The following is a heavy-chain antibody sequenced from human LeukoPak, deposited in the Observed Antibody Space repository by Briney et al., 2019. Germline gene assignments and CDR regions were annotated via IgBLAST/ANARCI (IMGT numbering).Heavy chain of an antibody. CDR2: ISSSGKTI. CDR3: ARDQGGPLDY. J-gene: IGHJ4*02. V-gene: IGHV3-48*03. CDR1: GFTFSTYE. Sequence: PGGSLRLSCAAAGFTFSTYEMNWVRQAPGKGLEWVSYISSSGKTIYYADSVKGRFTISRDNAKNSLYLQLNSLRAEDTAVYYCARDQGGPLDYWGQGTLVTVSS. D-gene: IGHD2-15*01.